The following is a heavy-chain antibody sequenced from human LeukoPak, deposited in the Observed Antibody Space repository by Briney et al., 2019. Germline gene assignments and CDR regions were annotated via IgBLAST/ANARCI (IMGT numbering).Heavy chain of an antibody. Sequence: QTLSLTCAISGDSVSSNSAAWNWIRQSPSRGLEWLGRTYYRSKWYNDYAVSVKSRITINPDTSKNQFSLQLNSVTPEDTAVYYCARDRYGIAVAGDLYYYYYGMDVWGQGTTVTVSS. CDR3: ARDRYGIAVAGDLYYYYYGMDV. CDR1: GDSVSSNSAA. J-gene: IGHJ6*02. D-gene: IGHD6-19*01. V-gene: IGHV6-1*01. CDR2: TYYRSKWYN.